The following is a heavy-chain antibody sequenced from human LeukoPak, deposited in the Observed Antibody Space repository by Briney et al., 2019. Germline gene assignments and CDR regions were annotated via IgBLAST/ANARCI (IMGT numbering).Heavy chain of an antibody. V-gene: IGHV3-23*01. CDR1: GFTFSSYA. CDR3: AKDRQDLNVLRFLEWLSPFDY. Sequence: GGSLRLSCAASGFTFSSYAMSWVRQAPGKGLEWVSAISGSGGSTYYADSVKGRFTISRDNSKNTLYLQMNSLRAEDTAVYYCAKDRQDLNVLRFLEWLSPFDYWGQGTLVTASS. CDR2: ISGSGGST. J-gene: IGHJ4*02. D-gene: IGHD3-3*01.